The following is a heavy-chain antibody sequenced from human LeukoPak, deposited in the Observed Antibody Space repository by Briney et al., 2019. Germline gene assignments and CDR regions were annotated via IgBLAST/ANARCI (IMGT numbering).Heavy chain of an antibody. CDR1: GFTFSSYG. V-gene: IGHV3-30*02. Sequence: PGGSLRLSCAASGFTFSSYGMHWVRQAPGKGLEWVAFIRYDGSNKYYADSVKGRFTISRDNSKNTLYLQMNSLRAEDTAVYYCAKDPGLYSSGWYSGNWFDPWGQGTLVTVSS. J-gene: IGHJ5*02. CDR2: IRYDGSNK. CDR3: AKDPGLYSSGWYSGNWFDP. D-gene: IGHD6-19*01.